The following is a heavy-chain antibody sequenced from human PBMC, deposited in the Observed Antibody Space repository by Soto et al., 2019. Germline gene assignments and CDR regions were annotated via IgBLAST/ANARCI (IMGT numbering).Heavy chain of an antibody. J-gene: IGHJ4*02. Sequence: EVQLLESGGGLVQPGGSLRLSCAASGVTFSSYAMNWVRQAPGKGLEWVSVISGSGGSTYYADSVKGRFTISRDNSKNTLYLQMNSLRADDTAVYYCASRSSGWYFDYWGQGTLVTVSS. CDR3: ASRSSGWYFDY. V-gene: IGHV3-23*01. CDR1: GVTFSSYA. CDR2: ISGSGGST. D-gene: IGHD6-19*01.